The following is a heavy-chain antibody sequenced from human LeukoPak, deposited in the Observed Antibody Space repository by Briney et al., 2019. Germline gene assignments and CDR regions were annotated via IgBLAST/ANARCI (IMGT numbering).Heavy chain of an antibody. CDR1: GGSISSSSYY. CDR3: ARTRYYYNSRSYGAPYYFDY. CDR2: IFYSGST. J-gene: IGHJ4*02. V-gene: IGHV4-39*01. D-gene: IGHD3-10*01. Sequence: PSETLSLTCTVSGGSISSSSYYWGWIRQPPGKGLEWIGSIFYSGSTYYNPSLKSRVTISVDTSKNQFSLKLSSVTAADTAVYYCARTRYYYNSRSYGAPYYFDYWGQGTLVTVSS.